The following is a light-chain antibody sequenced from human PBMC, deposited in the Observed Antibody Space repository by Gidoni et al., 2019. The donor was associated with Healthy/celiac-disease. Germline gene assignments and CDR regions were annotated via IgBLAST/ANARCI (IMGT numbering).Light chain of an antibody. CDR1: QDISNY. V-gene: IGKV1-33*01. Sequence: DIQMTQPPSSLSASVGDRVTITCQASQDISNYLNWYQQKPGKAPKLLIYDASNLETGVPSRFSGSGSVTDFTFTISSLQPEDFATYYCQQYDNLPLTFGGXTQVEIK. J-gene: IGKJ4*01. CDR3: QQYDNLPLT. CDR2: DAS.